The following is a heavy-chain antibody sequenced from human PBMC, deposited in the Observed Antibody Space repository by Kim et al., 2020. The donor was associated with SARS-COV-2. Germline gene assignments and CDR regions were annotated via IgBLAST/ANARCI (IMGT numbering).Heavy chain of an antibody. V-gene: IGHV3-66*02. CDR1: GFTVSSNY. D-gene: IGHD2-2*01. Sequence: GGSLRLSCAASGFTVSSNYMSWVRQAPGKGLEWVSVIYSGGSTYYADSVKGRFTISRDNSKNTLYLQMNSLRAEDTAAYYCARDRVVPPDSGYFFDYWGQGTLVTVSS. CDR2: IYSGGST. CDR3: ARDRVVPPDSGYFFDY. J-gene: IGHJ4*02.